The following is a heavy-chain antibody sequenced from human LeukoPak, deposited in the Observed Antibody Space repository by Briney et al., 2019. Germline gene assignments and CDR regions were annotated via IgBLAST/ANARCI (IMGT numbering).Heavy chain of an antibody. Sequence: GGSLRLSCAASGFSFSSYWMHWVRQAPGKGLEWVSGISWNSSSIGYADSVKGRFTISRDNAKNSLYLQMNSLRAEDMALYYCARALRRYCSSTSCSYFDYWGHGTLVTVSS. CDR3: ARALRRYCSSTSCSYFDY. J-gene: IGHJ4*01. V-gene: IGHV3-9*03. D-gene: IGHD2-2*01. CDR1: GFSFSSYW. CDR2: ISWNSSSI.